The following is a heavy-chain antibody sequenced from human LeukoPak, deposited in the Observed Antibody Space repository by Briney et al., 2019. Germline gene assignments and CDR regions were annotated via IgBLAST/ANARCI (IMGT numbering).Heavy chain of an antibody. CDR3: AKIYGSGTFDAFDI. J-gene: IGHJ3*02. CDR1: GYTFTGYY. CDR2: INPNSGGT. V-gene: IGHV1-2*04. Sequence: GASVKVSCKASGYTFTGYYMHWVRQAPGQGLEWMGWINPNSGGTNYAQKFQGWVTMTRDTSISTAYMELSRLRSDGTAVYYCAKIYGSGTFDAFDIWGQGTMVTVSS. D-gene: IGHD3-10*01.